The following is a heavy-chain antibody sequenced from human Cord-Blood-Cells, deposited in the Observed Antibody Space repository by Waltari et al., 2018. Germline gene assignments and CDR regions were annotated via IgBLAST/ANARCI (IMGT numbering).Heavy chain of an antibody. V-gene: IGHV4-59*01. CDR3: AARGRSIAAPSPED. D-gene: IGHD6-6*01. CDR1: GGSISSYY. CDR2: IYYRGST. J-gene: IGHJ4*02. Sequence: QVQLQESGPGLVKPSETLSLTCTVTGGSISSYYWSWIRQPPGKGLEWIGYIYYRGSTNYNPSLKSRVTISVDTSKNQFSLKLSSVTAADTAVYYCAARGRSIAAPSPEDWGQGTLVTVSS.